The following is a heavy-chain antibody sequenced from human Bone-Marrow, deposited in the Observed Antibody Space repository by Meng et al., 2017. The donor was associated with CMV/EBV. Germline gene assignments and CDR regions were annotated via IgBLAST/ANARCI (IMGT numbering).Heavy chain of an antibody. V-gene: IGHV3-30-3*01. J-gene: IGHJ6*02. CDR3: ASGYYDFWSGYYTGGGDYYYYGMDV. CDR1: GFTFSSYA. D-gene: IGHD3-3*01. Sequence: GESLKISCAASGFTFSSYAMHWVRQAPGKGLEWVAVISYDGSNKYYADSVKGRFTISRDNSKNTLYLQMNSLRAEDTAVYYCASGYYDFWSGYYTGGGDYYYYGMDVWGQGTTVTVPS. CDR2: ISYDGSNK.